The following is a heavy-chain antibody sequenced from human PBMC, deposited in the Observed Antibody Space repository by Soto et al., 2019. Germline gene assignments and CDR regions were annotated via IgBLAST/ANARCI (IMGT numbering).Heavy chain of an antibody. CDR3: ANAKMATIIAGYYYYYYGMDV. V-gene: IGHV3-23*01. J-gene: IGHJ6*02. Sequence: GGSLRLSCAASGFTFSSYAMSWVRQAPGKGLEWVSAISGSGGSTYYADSVKGRFTISRDNSKNTLYLQMNSLRAEDTAVYYCANAKMATIIAGYYYYYYGMDVWGQGTTVTVSS. CDR1: GFTFSSYA. D-gene: IGHD5-12*01. CDR2: ISGSGGST.